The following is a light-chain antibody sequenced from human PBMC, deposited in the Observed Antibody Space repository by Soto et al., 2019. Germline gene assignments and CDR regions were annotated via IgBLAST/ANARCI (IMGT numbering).Light chain of an antibody. CDR2: LNTDGSH. Sequence: QSVLTQSPSASASLGASVKLTCTLSSGHNNYAIAWHQQQPEKGPRYLTKLNTDGSHSKGDGIPDRFSGSSSGAERYLTISSLQSEDEADYYCQTWGAGPVVFGGGTKVTVL. J-gene: IGLJ2*01. CDR1: SGHNNYA. CDR3: QTWGAGPVV. V-gene: IGLV4-69*01.